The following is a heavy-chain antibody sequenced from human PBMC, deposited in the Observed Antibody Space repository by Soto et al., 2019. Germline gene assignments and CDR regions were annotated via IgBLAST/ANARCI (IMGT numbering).Heavy chain of an antibody. J-gene: IGHJ4*02. D-gene: IGHD4-17*01. CDR2: ISGGGGTT. Sequence: GGSLRLSCAASGFTFSSYGMSWVRQAPGKGLEWVSGISGGGGTTYYADSVKGRFTISRDNSKSTLYLQMNSLRAEDTAVYYCAKDGSTTVVTSSLYWGQGTLVTVSS. CDR3: AKDGSTTVVTSSLY. V-gene: IGHV3-23*01. CDR1: GFTFSSYG.